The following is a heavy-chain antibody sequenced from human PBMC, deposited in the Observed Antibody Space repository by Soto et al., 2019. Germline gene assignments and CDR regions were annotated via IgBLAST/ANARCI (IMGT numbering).Heavy chain of an antibody. Sequence: QVQLVQSGAEVKKPGSSVKVSCKASGGTFSSYAISWVRQAPGQELEWIGGIIPIFGTANYAQKFQGRVTIPADASTSTAYMELSSLRSEDTAVYYCARVHIERRRGFDYWCQGTLLTVSS. CDR3: ARVHIERRRGFDY. V-gene: IGHV1-69*12. CDR1: GGTFSSYA. J-gene: IGHJ4*02. D-gene: IGHD1-1*01. CDR2: IIPIFGTA.